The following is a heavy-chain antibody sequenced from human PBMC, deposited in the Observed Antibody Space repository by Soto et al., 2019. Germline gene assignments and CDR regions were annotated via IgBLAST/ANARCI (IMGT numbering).Heavy chain of an antibody. J-gene: IGHJ6*02. CDR1: GGTFSSYA. Sequence: QVQLVQSGAEVKKPGSSVKVSCKASGGTFSSYAISWVRQAPGQGLEWMGGVIPIFGTANYAQKFQGRVTITADESTSTAYMELSSLRSEDTAVYYCAQGTVYASITFGENLPWPYNYYGMDVWGQGTTVTVSS. V-gene: IGHV1-69*01. CDR3: AQGTVYASITFGENLPWPYNYYGMDV. CDR2: VIPIFGTA. D-gene: IGHD3-16*01.